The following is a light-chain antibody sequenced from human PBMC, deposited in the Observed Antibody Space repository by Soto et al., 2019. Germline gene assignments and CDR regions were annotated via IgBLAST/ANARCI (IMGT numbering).Light chain of an antibody. V-gene: IGKV1-5*01. CDR3: QHFGGTTFT. CDR2: DAS. J-gene: IGKJ5*01. Sequence: DIQMTQSPSTLSASVGDRVTITCRASQSISSWLAWYQQKPGKAPKLLIYDASSLESGVPSRFSGSGSGTHFTLTISRLEPGDFAVYYCQHFGGTTFTFGQGTRLEIK. CDR1: QSISSW.